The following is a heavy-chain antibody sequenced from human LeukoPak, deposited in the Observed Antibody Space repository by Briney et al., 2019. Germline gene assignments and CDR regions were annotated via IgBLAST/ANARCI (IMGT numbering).Heavy chain of an antibody. Sequence: GGSLRLSCAASGFTFSNYAMHWVRQAPGKGLEWEAVISEGSNKYYADSVKGRFSISRDNSKNTLYLQMNSLRAEDTAVYYCARDGGYPTGFFDYWGQGTLVTVSS. D-gene: IGHD3-16*01. CDR2: ISEGSNK. J-gene: IGHJ4*02. CDR1: GFTFSNYA. CDR3: ARDGGYPTGFFDY. V-gene: IGHV3-30-3*01.